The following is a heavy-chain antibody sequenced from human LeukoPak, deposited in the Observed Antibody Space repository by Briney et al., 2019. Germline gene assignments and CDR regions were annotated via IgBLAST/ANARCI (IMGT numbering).Heavy chain of an antibody. J-gene: IGHJ4*02. D-gene: IGHD6-19*01. CDR2: IYYSGST. Sequence: SETLSLTCTVSGGSISSSSYYWGWIRQPLGKGLEWIGSIYYSGSTYYNPSLKSRVTISVDTSKNQFSLKLSSVTAADTAVYYCARLIAVAGTGYWGQGTLVTVSS. V-gene: IGHV4-39*01. CDR1: GGSISSSSYY. CDR3: ARLIAVAGTGY.